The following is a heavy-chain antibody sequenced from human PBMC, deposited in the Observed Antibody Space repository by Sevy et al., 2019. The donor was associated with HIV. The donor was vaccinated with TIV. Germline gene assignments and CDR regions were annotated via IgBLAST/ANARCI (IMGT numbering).Heavy chain of an antibody. Sequence: GGSLRLSCAASGFTFSSYAMHWVRQAPGKGLEWVAVISYDGSNKYYADSVKGRFTISRDNSKNTLYLQMNSLRAEDTAVYYCAREEDTAMADYYYGMDVRGQGTTVTVSS. CDR1: GFTFSSYA. J-gene: IGHJ6*02. CDR2: ISYDGSNK. CDR3: AREEDTAMADYYYGMDV. V-gene: IGHV3-30-3*01. D-gene: IGHD5-18*01.